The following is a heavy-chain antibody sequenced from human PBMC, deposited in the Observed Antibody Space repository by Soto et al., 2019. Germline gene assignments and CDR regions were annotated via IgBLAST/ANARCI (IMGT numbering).Heavy chain of an antibody. CDR3: ARDPGTYIGSYRY. V-gene: IGHV1-18*04. J-gene: IGHJ4*02. Sequence: QVQMVQSGAEVKKPGASVEVSCKASGYAFSSYGISWVRQAPGQGLEWMGWISAYNGNTKYAEGFQGRVTMTTDTYTSTAYMYMRYPRPHDTAVYYSARDPGTYIGSYRYWGQGTLVTVSS. CDR2: ISAYNGNT. CDR1: GYAFSSYG. D-gene: IGHD2-15*01.